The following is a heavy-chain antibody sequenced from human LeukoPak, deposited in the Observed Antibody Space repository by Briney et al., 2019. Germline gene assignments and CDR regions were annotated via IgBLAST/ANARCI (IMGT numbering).Heavy chain of an antibody. CDR1: GFTVSSNY. J-gene: IGHJ3*02. D-gene: IGHD2-21*02. Sequence: PGGSLRLSCAASGFTVSSNYMTWVRQTPGKGLERVSVIYSGGSTYYADSVKGRFTISRDNSKNTLYLQMNSLRAEDTAVYYCAREEVTTGAFDIWGQGTMVTVSS. CDR2: IYSGGST. V-gene: IGHV3-66*01. CDR3: AREEVTTGAFDI.